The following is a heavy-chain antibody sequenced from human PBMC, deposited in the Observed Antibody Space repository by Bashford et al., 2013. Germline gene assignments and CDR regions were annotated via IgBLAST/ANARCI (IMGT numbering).Heavy chain of an antibody. J-gene: IGHJ4*02. V-gene: IGHV4-39*01. CDR3: ARASKFCSDGTCYLNDFDY. D-gene: IGHD2-15*01. Sequence: QPPGKGLEWIGSVYYTGSPYYNPSLKSRVTISVDTSKNQFSLQLNSVTPDDTAIYYCARASKFCSDGTCYLNDFDYWGQGTLVTVSS. CDR2: VYYTGSP.